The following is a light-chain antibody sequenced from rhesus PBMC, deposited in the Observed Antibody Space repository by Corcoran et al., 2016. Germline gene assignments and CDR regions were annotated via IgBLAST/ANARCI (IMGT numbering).Light chain of an antibody. V-gene: IGKV3-10*01. J-gene: IGKJ2*01. CDR1: QSVSSN. CDR3: YQHSSGYS. CDR2: GAS. Sequence: QVILTQSPATLSLSPGERATLSCRASQSVSSNLAWYQQKPGQAPRLLIYGASSRPTGIPDRFSGSGSGTDFTLTISKLEPEDVGVYHCYQHSSGYSFGQGTKVEIK.